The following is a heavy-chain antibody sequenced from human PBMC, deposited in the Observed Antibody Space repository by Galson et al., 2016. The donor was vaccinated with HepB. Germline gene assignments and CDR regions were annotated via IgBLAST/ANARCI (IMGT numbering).Heavy chain of an antibody. V-gene: IGHV4-39*07. CDR3: ARLGRLNYESSGDVFDY. CDR1: GGSVTSSLYY. Sequence: SETLSLTCTVSGGSVTSSLYYWGWVRQPPGKGLEWIGTGFYDGSTYYSPSLKSRVTISLDKSKNQFSLKLTSVTAADTAVYYCARLGRLNYESSGDVFDYWGQGTLVAVSS. J-gene: IGHJ4*02. D-gene: IGHD3-22*01. CDR2: GFYDGST.